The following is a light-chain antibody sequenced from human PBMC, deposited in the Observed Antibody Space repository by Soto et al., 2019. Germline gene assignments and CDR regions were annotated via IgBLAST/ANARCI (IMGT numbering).Light chain of an antibody. CDR3: RQCSDWPLFT. CDR2: GAS. V-gene: IGKV3-15*01. Sequence: EIVMTQSPATLSVSPGERVTLSCRASQSVSCLAWYQHKPGQPPRLLIYGASTRATGIPARFSGSGSGTDFTLTISSLQSEDSAVYFCRQCSDWPLFTFGQGTRLEIK. CDR1: QSVSC. J-gene: IGKJ5*01.